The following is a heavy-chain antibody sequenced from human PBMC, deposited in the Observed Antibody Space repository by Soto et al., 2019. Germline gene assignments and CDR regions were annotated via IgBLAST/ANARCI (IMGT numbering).Heavy chain of an antibody. V-gene: IGHV3-23*01. CDR2: ISGSGGST. Sequence: GGSLRLSCAASGFTFSSYAMIWVRQAPGKGLEWVSGISGSGGSTYYADSVKGRFTISRDNSKNTLYLQMNSLRAEDTAVYYCAKQSGSYSSWFDPWGQGSLVTVSS. J-gene: IGHJ5*02. D-gene: IGHD3-10*01. CDR1: GFTFSSYA. CDR3: AKQSGSYSSWFDP.